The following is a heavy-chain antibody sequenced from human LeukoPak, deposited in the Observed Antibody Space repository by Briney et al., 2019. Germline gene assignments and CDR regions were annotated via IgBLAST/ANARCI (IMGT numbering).Heavy chain of an antibody. CDR3: ATSRYNYGHYLAY. V-gene: IGHV3-48*03. CDR2: ISNSDATI. D-gene: IGHD5-18*01. Sequence: PGGSLTLSCAASGFTFSSYEMNWVRQPPGKGLQWVSYISNSDATIYYADFVKGRFTISRDNAKNSLYLQMDSLRAEDTAVYYCATSRYNYGHYLAYWGQGVLVTVSS. CDR1: GFTFSSYE. J-gene: IGHJ4*02.